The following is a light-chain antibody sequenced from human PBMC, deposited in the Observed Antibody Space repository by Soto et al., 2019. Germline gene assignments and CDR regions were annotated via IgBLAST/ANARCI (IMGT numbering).Light chain of an antibody. CDR3: KSYAGSNTYV. CDR2: EVV. V-gene: IGLV2-8*01. Sequence: QSALTQPPSASGSPGQSVTISCTGTKNDIGVYDFVSWYQHHPGKAPRLIIYEVVQRPSGVPYRFSGSKSGNTASLTVSGLQAADEADYFCKSYAGSNTYVFGSGTRSPS. CDR1: KNDIGVYDF. J-gene: IGLJ1*01.